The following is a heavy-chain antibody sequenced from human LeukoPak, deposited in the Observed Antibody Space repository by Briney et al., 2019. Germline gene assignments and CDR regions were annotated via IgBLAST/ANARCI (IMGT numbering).Heavy chain of an antibody. CDR3: ARDPPAVLINTYA. CDR1: GFTVGNNY. Sequence: GGSLRLSCAASGFTVGNNYMTWVRQAPGKGLEWVSLIFSHGETSYADSVKGRFTISRDNSKNTLYLQMNGLRVEDTAVYYCARDPPAVLINTYAWGQGTLVTVSS. V-gene: IGHV3-66*01. CDR2: IFSHGET. J-gene: IGHJ4*02. D-gene: IGHD3-3*02.